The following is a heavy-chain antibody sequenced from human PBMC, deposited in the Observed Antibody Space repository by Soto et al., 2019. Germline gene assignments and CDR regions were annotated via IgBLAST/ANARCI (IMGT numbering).Heavy chain of an antibody. D-gene: IGHD2-2*02. Sequence: PSETLSLTCTVSAGSISSYYWGWIRQPPGKGLEWIGYIYYSGSTNYNPSLKSRVTISVATSKNKFSLKLSSATAADTAANYCAREDCSSTSCYTDNWFDPWGQGTLVTVSS. CDR3: AREDCSSTSCYTDNWFDP. V-gene: IGHV4-59*01. J-gene: IGHJ5*02. CDR2: IYYSGST. CDR1: AGSISSYY.